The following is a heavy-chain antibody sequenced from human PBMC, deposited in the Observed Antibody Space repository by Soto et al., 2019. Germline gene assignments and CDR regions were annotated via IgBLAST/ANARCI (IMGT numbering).Heavy chain of an antibody. J-gene: IGHJ5*02. V-gene: IGHV4-31*03. Sequence: SETLSLTCTVSGGSISTGGYYWNWIRQHPGKGLEWIAYFYYSGSTYYNPSLKSRVTISVNTSKNQFSLKLSSVTAADTAVYYCARSVFPWGQGTLVTVSS. CDR3: ARSVFP. CDR1: GGSISTGGYY. CDR2: FYYSGST.